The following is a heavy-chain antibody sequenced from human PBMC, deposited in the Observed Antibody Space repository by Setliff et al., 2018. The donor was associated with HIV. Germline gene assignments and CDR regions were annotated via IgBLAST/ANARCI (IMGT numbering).Heavy chain of an antibody. CDR2: INTNTGNP. CDR1: GYTFTRNA. J-gene: IGHJ4*02. CDR3: ARGALDSGIYSGPDTYFDY. D-gene: IGHD1-26*01. Sequence: ASVKVSCKTSGYTFTRNAVNWVRQAPGQGLEWMGWINTNTGNPTYAQDFTGRFVFSWDTSVSTAYLQISSLKAEDTAIYYCARGALDSGIYSGPDTYFDYWGQGTLVTVSS. V-gene: IGHV7-4-1*02.